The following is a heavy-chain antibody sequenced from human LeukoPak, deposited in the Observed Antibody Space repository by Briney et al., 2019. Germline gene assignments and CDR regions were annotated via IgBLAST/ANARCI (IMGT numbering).Heavy chain of an antibody. CDR2: MSHDGSNE. V-gene: IGHV3-30-3*01. CDR1: GFTFSSVA. D-gene: IGHD2-2*01. Sequence: GGSLRLSCAASGFTFSSVAMHWVRQAPGKGLEWVAVMSHDGSNEYYADSVKGRFTISRDNSMNTLFLQMNSLRGEDTAVYYCARGGYCGSTSCFPIDYWGQGTLVTVSS. CDR3: ARGGYCGSTSCFPIDY. J-gene: IGHJ4*02.